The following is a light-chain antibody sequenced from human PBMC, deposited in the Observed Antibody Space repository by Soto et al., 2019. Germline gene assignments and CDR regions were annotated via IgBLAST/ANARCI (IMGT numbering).Light chain of an antibody. CDR2: KAS. J-gene: IGKJ1*01. V-gene: IGKV1-5*03. CDR1: QSIRVW. CDR3: QQYNSYFPT. Sequence: DIQMIQSPSTLSASVGARVTITCRASQSIRVWLAWYQQKAGKAPNLLIYKASRLESGVPSRFSGSGSETEFTLTISGLQPGDSATYYCQQYNSYFPTFGQGTKVDIK.